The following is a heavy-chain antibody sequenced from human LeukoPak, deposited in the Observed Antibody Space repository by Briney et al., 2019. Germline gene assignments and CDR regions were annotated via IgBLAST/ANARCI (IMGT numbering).Heavy chain of an antibody. D-gene: IGHD1-26*01. V-gene: IGHV3-30-3*01. CDR2: ISYDGSNK. CDR1: GFTFSSYA. Sequence: PGGSLRLSCAASGFTFSSYAMHWVRQAPGKGLEWVAVISYDGSNKYYADSVKGRFTISRDNSKNTLYLQMNSLRAEDTAVYYCARVYTRATDGGGFDYWGQGTLVTVSS. J-gene: IGHJ4*02. CDR3: ARVYTRATDGGGFDY.